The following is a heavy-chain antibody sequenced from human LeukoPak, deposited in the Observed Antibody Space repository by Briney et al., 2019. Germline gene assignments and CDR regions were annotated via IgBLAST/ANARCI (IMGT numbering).Heavy chain of an antibody. CDR2: INHSGST. J-gene: IGHJ6*03. CDR1: CGSFSGYY. CDR3: ARGVPAAIAFGRYYYYYYMDV. D-gene: IGHD2-2*01. Sequence: SETLSLTCTVYCGSFSGYYWSWIRQPPGKGLEWIGEINHSGSTNYNPSLKSRVTISVDTSKNQFSLKLSSVTAADTAVYYCARGVPAAIAFGRYYYYYYMDVWGKGTTVTVSS. V-gene: IGHV4-34*01.